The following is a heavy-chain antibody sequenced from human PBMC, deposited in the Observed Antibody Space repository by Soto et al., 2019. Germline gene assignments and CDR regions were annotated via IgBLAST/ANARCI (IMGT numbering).Heavy chain of an antibody. D-gene: IGHD3-22*01. CDR2: ISYDGSNK. CDR3: ARTYYYDSPGDAFDM. V-gene: IGHV3-30-3*01. CDR1: GFTFSSYA. J-gene: IGHJ3*02. Sequence: QVQLVESGGGVVQPGRSLRLSCAASGFTFSSYAMHWVRQAPGKGLEWVAVISYDGSNKYYADSVKGRFTISRDNSKNTLYLQMNSLRAEDTAVYYCARTYYYDSPGDAFDMGGQGTMVTVSS.